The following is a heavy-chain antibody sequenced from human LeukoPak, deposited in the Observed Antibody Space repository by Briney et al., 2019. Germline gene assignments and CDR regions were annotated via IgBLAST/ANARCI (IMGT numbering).Heavy chain of an antibody. CDR2: IKQDGSEK. J-gene: IGHJ4*02. CDR1: GFTFSSYW. D-gene: IGHD4-11*01. Sequence: GGSLRLSCAASGFTFSSYWMSWVRQAPGKGLEWVANIKQDGSEKYYVDSVKGRFTISRDNAKNTLYLQMNSLRAEDTAVYYCAKCWDDYSNFDYWGQGTLVTVSS. CDR3: AKCWDDYSNFDY. V-gene: IGHV3-7*01.